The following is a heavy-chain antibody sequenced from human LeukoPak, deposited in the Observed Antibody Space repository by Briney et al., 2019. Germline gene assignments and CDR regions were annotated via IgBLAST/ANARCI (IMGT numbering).Heavy chain of an antibody. Sequence: SETLSLTCAVYGGSFSGYYWSWIRQPPGKGLEWIGEINHRGSTNYNPSLKSRVTISVDTSKNQFSLKLSSVTAADTAVYYCATDGYNSGGYDYWGQGTLVTVSS. CDR2: INHRGST. D-gene: IGHD5-24*01. CDR3: ATDGYNSGGYDY. V-gene: IGHV4-34*01. J-gene: IGHJ4*02. CDR1: GGSFSGYY.